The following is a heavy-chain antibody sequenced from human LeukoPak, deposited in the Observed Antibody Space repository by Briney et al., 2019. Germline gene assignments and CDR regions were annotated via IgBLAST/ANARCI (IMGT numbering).Heavy chain of an antibody. CDR1: GYSFTSYW. CDR2: IYPGDSDT. Sequence: GESLQISCKGSGYSFTSYWIGWVRQMPGKGLEWMGIIYPGDSDTRYSPSFQGQVTISADKSISTAYLQWSSLKASDTAMYYCARLPLQTGRNYYYYGMDVWGQGTTVTVSS. D-gene: IGHD1-1*01. J-gene: IGHJ6*02. V-gene: IGHV5-51*01. CDR3: ARLPLQTGRNYYYYGMDV.